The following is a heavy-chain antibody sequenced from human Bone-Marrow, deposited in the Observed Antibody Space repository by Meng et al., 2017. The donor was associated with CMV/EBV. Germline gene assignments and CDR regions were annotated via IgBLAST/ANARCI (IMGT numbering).Heavy chain of an antibody. J-gene: IGHJ4*02. CDR1: GFSLSTSGMR. CDR2: IDWDDDK. V-gene: IGHV2-70D*14. CDR3: ATTQRDGGIFFDY. D-gene: IGHD2-15*01. Sequence: SGPTLVKPTQTLTLTCTFSGFSLSTSGMRVSWIRQPPGKALEWLARIDWDDDKFYSTSLKTRLTISKDTSKNKVVLTMTNMDPVDTATYYCATTQRDGGIFFDYWGQGTLVNVSS.